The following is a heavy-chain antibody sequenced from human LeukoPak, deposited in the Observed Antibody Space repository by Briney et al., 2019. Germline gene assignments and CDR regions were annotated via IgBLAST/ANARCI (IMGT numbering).Heavy chain of an antibody. V-gene: IGHV3-74*03. D-gene: IGHD4-23*01. Sequence: GGSLRLSCAASGFTFSSYEMNWVRQAPGKGLVWVSGTNTDGSSTMCADSVKGRFTIARDNAKNTLYLQMNSLRAEDTAVYYCYGANAEHWGQGTLVAVSS. J-gene: IGHJ1*01. CDR3: YGANAEH. CDR1: GFTFSSYE. CDR2: TNTDGSST.